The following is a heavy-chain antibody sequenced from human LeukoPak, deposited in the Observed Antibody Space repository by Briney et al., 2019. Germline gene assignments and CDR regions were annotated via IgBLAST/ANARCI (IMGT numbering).Heavy chain of an antibody. CDR1: GGSFSGYY. J-gene: IGHJ5*02. Sequence: SETLSLTCAVYGGSFSGYYWSWLRQPPGKGLEWIGEINHSGSTNYNPSLKSRVTISVDTSKNQFSRKLSSVTAADTAVYYCAREASSRSNWFDPWGQGTLVTVSS. V-gene: IGHV4-34*01. CDR2: INHSGST. CDR3: AREASSRSNWFDP. D-gene: IGHD6-13*01.